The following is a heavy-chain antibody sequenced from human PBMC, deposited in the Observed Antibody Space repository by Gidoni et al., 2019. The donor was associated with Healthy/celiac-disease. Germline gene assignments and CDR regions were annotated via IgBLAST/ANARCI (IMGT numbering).Heavy chain of an antibody. CDR1: VFTFCRYR. J-gene: IGHJ6*02. Sequence: EVQLVESGAGLVKPGGSLRLSCAASVFTFCRYRMNWVRKAPGKGLEWVSSISSSSSYIYYADSVKGRFTISRDNAKNSLYLQMNSLRAEDTAVYYCASETLMGYYSYYGMDVWGQGTTVTVSS. D-gene: IGHD3-10*01. CDR2: ISSSSSYI. V-gene: IGHV3-21*01. CDR3: ASETLMGYYSYYGMDV.